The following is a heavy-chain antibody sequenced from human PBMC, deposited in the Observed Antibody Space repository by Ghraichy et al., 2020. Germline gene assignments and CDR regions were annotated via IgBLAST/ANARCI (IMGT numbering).Heavy chain of an antibody. Sequence: SETLSLTCAVDGGSFSGYYWSWIRQPPGKGLEWIGEINHSGSTNYNPSLKSRVTISVDTSKNQFSLKLSSATAADTAVYYCARNGDARTFDVWGQGTMVTVSS. CDR3: ARNGDARTFDV. V-gene: IGHV4-34*01. CDR2: INHSGST. D-gene: IGHD5-24*01. CDR1: GGSFSGYY. J-gene: IGHJ3*01.